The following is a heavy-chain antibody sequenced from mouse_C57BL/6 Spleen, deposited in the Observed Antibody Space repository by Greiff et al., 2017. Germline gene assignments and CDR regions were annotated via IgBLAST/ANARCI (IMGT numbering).Heavy chain of an antibody. Sequence: VQLQESGAELVRPGASVTLSCKASGYTFTDYEMHWVKQTPVHGLEWIGAIDPETGGTAYNQKFKGKAILTADKSSSTAYMELRSLTSEDSAVYYCTREGVYYGSSYGYFDYWGQGTTLTVSS. CDR2: IDPETGGT. D-gene: IGHD1-1*01. V-gene: IGHV1-15*01. CDR1: GYTFTDYE. CDR3: TREGVYYGSSYGYFDY. J-gene: IGHJ2*01.